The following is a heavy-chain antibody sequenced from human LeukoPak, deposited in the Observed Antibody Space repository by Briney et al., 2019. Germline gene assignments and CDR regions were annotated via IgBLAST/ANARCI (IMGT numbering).Heavy chain of an antibody. D-gene: IGHD5-12*01. CDR3: ASQYSGYDGPCDI. J-gene: IGHJ3*02. CDR1: GYTFTSCY. Sequence: GASVKVSCKASGYTFTSCYMHWVRQAPGQGLEWMGIINPSGGSTSYAQKFQGRVTMTRDTSTSTVYMELSSLRSEDTAVYYCASQYSGYDGPCDIWGQGTMVTVSS. CDR2: INPSGGST. V-gene: IGHV1-46*01.